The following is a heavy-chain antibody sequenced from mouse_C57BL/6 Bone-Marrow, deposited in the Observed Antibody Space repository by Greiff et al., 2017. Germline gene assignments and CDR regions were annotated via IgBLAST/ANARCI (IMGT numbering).Heavy chain of an antibody. CDR3: TRSGGWLLAY. CDR2: IDPETGGT. V-gene: IGHV1-15*01. CDR1: GYTFTDYE. J-gene: IGHJ2*01. Sequence: QVQLKESGAELVRPGASVTLSCKASGYTFTDYEMHWVKQTPVHGLEWIGAIDPETGGTAYNQKFKGKATLTADTSSSTAYMGLRRLTSEDSAVYYCTRSGGWLLAYWGQGTTLTVSS. D-gene: IGHD2-3*01.